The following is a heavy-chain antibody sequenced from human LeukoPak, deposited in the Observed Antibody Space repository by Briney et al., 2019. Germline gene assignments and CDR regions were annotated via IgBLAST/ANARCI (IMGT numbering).Heavy chain of an antibody. Sequence: PGGSLRLSCAASGFTFSDYEMNWVRQAPGKVLEWLSHISISGNTIHYADSVEGRFTISRDNAKNSVYLQMTSLRAEDTALYYCAKDATAVPGTVYMDVWGKGTTVTISS. V-gene: IGHV3-48*03. CDR3: AKDATAVPGTVYMDV. CDR1: GFTFSDYE. D-gene: IGHD6-13*01. J-gene: IGHJ6*03. CDR2: ISISGNTI.